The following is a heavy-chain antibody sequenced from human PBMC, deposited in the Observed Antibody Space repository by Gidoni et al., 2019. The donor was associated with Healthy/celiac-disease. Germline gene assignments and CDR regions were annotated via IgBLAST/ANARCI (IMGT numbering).Heavy chain of an antibody. D-gene: IGHD2-21*02. J-gene: IGHJ4*02. V-gene: IGHV3-11*06. CDR3: AREPCGGDCYSDY. CDR1: GFTFSDYY. CDR2: ISSSSSYT. Sequence: QVQLVESGGGLVKPGGSLRLSCAASGFTFSDYYMSWIRQAPGKGLEWVSYISSSSSYTNYADSVKGRFTITRDNAKNSLYLQMNSLRAEDTAVYYCAREPCGGDCYSDYWGQGTLVTVSS.